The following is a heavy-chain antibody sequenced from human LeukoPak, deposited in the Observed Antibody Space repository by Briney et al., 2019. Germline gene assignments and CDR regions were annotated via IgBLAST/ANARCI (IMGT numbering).Heavy chain of an antibody. J-gene: IGHJ5*02. CDR2: IYFREST. CDR3: ARGGRSGYPGRS. D-gene: IGHD3-3*01. Sequence: SQTLSLTCTVSGGSISTSGFYWTRIRQHPGKGLEWFGYIYFRESTNYHPSLKIRLPKSVDTSKNQFSLKLRSVTAADTAVYYCARGGRSGYPGRSWGQGTLVTVSS. CDR1: GGSISTSGFY. V-gene: IGHV4-31*03.